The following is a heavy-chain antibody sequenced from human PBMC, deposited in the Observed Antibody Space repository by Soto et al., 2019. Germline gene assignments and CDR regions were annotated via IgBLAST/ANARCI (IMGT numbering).Heavy chain of an antibody. Sequence: PWGSLRLSCAASGFTFSSYTMHSVRQAPGKGLEWVAVISYDGSNKYYADSVKGRFTISRDNSKNTLYLQMNSLRAEDTAVYYCARGSQARYLRITMVRGANYGMGVWGQGTTVTVSS. V-gene: IGHV3-30-3*01. J-gene: IGHJ6*02. D-gene: IGHD3-10*01. CDR1: GFTFSSYT. CDR2: ISYDGSNK. CDR3: ARGSQARYLRITMVRGANYGMGV.